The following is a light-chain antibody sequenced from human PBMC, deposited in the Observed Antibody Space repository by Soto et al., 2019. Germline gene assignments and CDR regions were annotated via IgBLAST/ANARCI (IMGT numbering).Light chain of an antibody. Sequence: EIVLTQSPATLSLSPGEIATLSCRASQTVSSSLAWYQQKPGQAPRLLIHEASNRATGIPARFSGSGSGADFTLTISSLEPEDFALYYCQQHINWPLTFGGGTKVEIK. CDR3: QQHINWPLT. CDR2: EAS. CDR1: QTVSSS. V-gene: IGKV3-11*01. J-gene: IGKJ4*01.